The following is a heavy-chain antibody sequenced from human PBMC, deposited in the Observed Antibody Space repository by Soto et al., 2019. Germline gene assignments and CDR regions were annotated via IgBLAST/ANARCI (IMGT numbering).Heavy chain of an antibody. CDR1: GGTFSSYS. J-gene: IGHJ4*02. V-gene: IGHV1-69*01. D-gene: IGHD1-26*01. Sequence: QVQLVQSGAEVKKPGSSVKVSCKASGGTFSSYSINWVRQAPGQGLEWKGEIIPIFGTANYAQKFQGRVTITADVSTSTAYMELSSLRSEDTAVYYCARDGGRHSGGIDYWGQGTLVTVSS. CDR2: IIPIFGTA. CDR3: ARDGGRHSGGIDY.